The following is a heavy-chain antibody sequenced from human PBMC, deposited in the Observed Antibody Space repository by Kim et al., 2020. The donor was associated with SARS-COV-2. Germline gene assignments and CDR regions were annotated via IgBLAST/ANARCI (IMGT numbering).Heavy chain of an antibody. CDR2: INPSGGST. CDR3: ARGWGTEYSSSSGGFDY. Sequence: ASVKVSCKASGYTFTSYYMHWVRQAPGQGLEWMGIINPSGGSTSYAQKFQGRVTMTRDTSTSTVYMELSSLRSEDTAVYYCARGWGTEYSSSSGGFDYWGQGTLVTVSS. J-gene: IGHJ4*02. D-gene: IGHD6-6*01. V-gene: IGHV1-46*01. CDR1: GYTFTSYY.